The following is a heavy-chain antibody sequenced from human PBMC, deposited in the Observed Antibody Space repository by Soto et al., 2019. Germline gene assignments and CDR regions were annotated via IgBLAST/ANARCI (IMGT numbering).Heavy chain of an antibody. CDR3: ALYHDSGTLD. J-gene: IGHJ4*02. Sequence: GGSLRLSCVGSGFTFSRYTMHWVRQAPGKGLEWVSFVSFDGTNPHYADSVKGRVTISRDNPKNTLYLQMNSLRPEDTAVYYCALYHDSGTLDWGRGTLVTVSS. CDR1: GFTFSRYT. V-gene: IGHV3-30*03. CDR2: VSFDGTNP. D-gene: IGHD3-10*01.